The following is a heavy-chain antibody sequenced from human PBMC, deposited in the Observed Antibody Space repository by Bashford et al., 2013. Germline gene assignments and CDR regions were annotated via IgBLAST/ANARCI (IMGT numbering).Heavy chain of an antibody. CDR1: GGSISSGDYY. J-gene: IGHJ6*02. CDR3: ARGGMDG. V-gene: IGHV4-30-4*01. CDR2: SITSGRH. Sequence: SETLSLTCTVSGGSISSGDYYWSWIRQPPGRAVGGGVGLRSITSGRHLLQPVPQESSYHISRHVQEPRSPSKLSSVTAADTAVYYCARGGMDGLGPKDRRRPSP.